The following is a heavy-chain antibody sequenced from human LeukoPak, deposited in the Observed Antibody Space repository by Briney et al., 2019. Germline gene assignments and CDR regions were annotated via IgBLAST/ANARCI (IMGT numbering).Heavy chain of an antibody. CDR1: GDSFSGYY. D-gene: IGHD2-8*01. V-gene: IGHV4-34*01. CDR3: ARSWAGMYYPFYYFDY. Sequence: SETLSLTCAVYGDSFSGYYWSWIRQPPGKGLEWIAEINHRGSTHYNPSLKSRVNISADTSKSQFSLNLDSVTAADTAVYYCARSWAGMYYPFYYFDYWGQGSLVTVSS. CDR2: INHRGST. J-gene: IGHJ4*02.